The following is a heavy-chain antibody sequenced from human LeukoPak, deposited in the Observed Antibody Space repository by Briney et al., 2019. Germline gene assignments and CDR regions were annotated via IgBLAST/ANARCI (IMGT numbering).Heavy chain of an antibody. CDR1: GFTLSSYW. D-gene: IGHD2-2*01. CDR2: INQDGREK. V-gene: IGHV3-7*03. J-gene: IGHJ4*02. CDR3: AKGTCSSTSCSPGVY. Sequence: GGSLRLSCAASGFTLSSYWMSCVRQAPGKGPEWVANINQDGREKNYVDSVKGRFTISRDTAKNSLSLQMNSLRAEDTALYYCAKGTCSSTSCSPGVYWGQGTLVTVSS.